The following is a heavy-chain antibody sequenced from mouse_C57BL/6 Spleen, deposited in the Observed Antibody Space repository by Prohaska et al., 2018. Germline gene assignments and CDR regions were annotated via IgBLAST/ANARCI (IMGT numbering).Heavy chain of an antibody. D-gene: IGHD1-1*01. Sequence: QVQLQQSGAELVKPGASVKISCKASGYAFSSYWMNWVKQRPGKGLEWIGQIYPGDGDTNYNGKFKGKATLTADKSSSTAYMQLSSLTSEDSAVYFCATSEILDYYGRVPHAMDYWGQGTSVTVSS. V-gene: IGHV1-80*01. CDR1: GYAFSSYW. CDR2: IYPGDGDT. J-gene: IGHJ4*01. CDR3: ATSEILDYYGRVPHAMDY.